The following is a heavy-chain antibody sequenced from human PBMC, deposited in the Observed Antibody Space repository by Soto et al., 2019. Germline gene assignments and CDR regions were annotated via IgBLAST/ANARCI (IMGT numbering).Heavy chain of an antibody. CDR2: INHSGST. Sequence: SETLSLTCAVYGGSFSRHYWTWIRQSPGTGLEWIGEINHSGSTNYNPSLKSRVDISVDTSKNQFSLKLTSVTAADTAVYYCVRKSSLAVRGLFRYHHYGLDVWGQGTTVTVSS. CDR3: VRKSSLAVRGLFRYHHYGLDV. V-gene: IGHV4-34*01. CDR1: GGSFSRHY. D-gene: IGHD3-22*01. J-gene: IGHJ6*02.